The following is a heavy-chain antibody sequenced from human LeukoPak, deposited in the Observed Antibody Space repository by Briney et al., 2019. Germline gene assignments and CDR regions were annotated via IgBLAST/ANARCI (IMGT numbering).Heavy chain of an antibody. J-gene: IGHJ6*03. V-gene: IGHV4-38-2*02. D-gene: IGHD3-10*01. CDR3: ARRFGRKFGERFYYYHYMDV. CDR1: GYSISSGYY. Sequence: PSETLSLTCTVSGYSISSGYYWGWIRQPPGKGLEWIGSIYHSGSTYYNPSLKSRVTISVDTSKNQFSLRLTSVTAADTAVYYCARRFGRKFGERFYYYHYMDVWGKGTTVTISS. CDR2: IYHSGST.